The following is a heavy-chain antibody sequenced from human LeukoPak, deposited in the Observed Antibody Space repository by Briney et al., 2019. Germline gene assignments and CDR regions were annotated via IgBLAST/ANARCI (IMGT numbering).Heavy chain of an antibody. D-gene: IGHD5-12*01. V-gene: IGHV4-61*02. CDR3: ARGPSGYHNT. Sequence: SETLSLTCTVSGGSISSGSYYWSWIRQPAGKGLEWIGRIYTSGSTNYNPSLKSRVTISVDTSKNQFSLKLSSVTAADTAVYYCARGPSGYHNTGGQGTLVTVSS. CDR1: GGSISSGSYY. CDR2: IYTSGST. J-gene: IGHJ4*02.